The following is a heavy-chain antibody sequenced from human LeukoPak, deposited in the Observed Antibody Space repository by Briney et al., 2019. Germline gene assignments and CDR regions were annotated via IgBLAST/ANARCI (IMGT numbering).Heavy chain of an antibody. Sequence: GGSLKLSCAASGFTFSSHSMNWLRQAPGKGLERISYIDRSSGTIYYADSVKGRFTISRDNAKNSLYLQMNSLRADDTAMYYCARDRLLYNYFDSWGQGTLVAVSS. V-gene: IGHV3-48*01. J-gene: IGHJ5*01. CDR1: GFTFSSHS. CDR2: IDRSSGTI. D-gene: IGHD6-6*01. CDR3: ARDRLLYNYFDS.